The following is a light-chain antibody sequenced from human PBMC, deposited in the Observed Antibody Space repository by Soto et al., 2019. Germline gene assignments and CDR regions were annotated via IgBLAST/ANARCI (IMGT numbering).Light chain of an antibody. J-gene: IGKJ1*01. V-gene: IGKV1-12*01. CDR1: QGIGTW. CDR3: QQANSFPRT. CDR2: GAS. Sequence: DIQMTQSPSSVSASVGDRVTITCRASQGIGTWLAWYQQKPGKAPNLLISGASSLQSGVPSRFSGSGSGTDFTLTISSLQPEDVATYYCQQANSFPRTFGQGSRVQIK.